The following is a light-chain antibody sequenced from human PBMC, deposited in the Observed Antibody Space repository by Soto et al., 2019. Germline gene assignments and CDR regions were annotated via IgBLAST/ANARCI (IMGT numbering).Light chain of an antibody. CDR3: QQRDDWPLT. CDR2: DAS. CDR1: QSVKRR. V-gene: IGKV3-11*01. Sequence: EIVLTQSPATLSLSPGEGATLSCRASQSVKRRLGWYQQKPGQAPTLLIYDASNRATGIPARFSGSGSDTDFTLTIRSLEPEDFAIYYCQQRDDWPLTFGGGTRVEIK. J-gene: IGKJ4*01.